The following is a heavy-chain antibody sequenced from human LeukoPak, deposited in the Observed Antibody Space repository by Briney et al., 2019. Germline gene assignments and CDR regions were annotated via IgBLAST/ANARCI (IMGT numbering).Heavy chain of an antibody. CDR1: GFTFSSYE. J-gene: IGHJ4*02. CDR3: ARGRKWFGDPRGYYFDY. V-gene: IGHV3-48*03. D-gene: IGHD3-10*01. Sequence: GGSLRLSCAASGFTFSSYEMNWVRQAPGKGLEWVSYISSSGSTIYYADSVKGRFTISRDNAKNSLYLQMNSLRAEDTAVYYCARGRKWFGDPRGYYFDYWGQGTLVTVSS. CDR2: ISSSGSTI.